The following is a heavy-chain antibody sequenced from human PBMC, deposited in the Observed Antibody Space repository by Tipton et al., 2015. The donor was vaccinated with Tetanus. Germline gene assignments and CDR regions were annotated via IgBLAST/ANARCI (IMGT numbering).Heavy chain of an antibody. D-gene: IGHD3-3*01. CDR3: ARIHDFWSGYFDF. CDR1: GDSVRSGSYY. V-gene: IGHV4-61*01. CDR2: ILYGAST. Sequence: TLSLTCTVSGDSVRSGSYYWSWIRQPPGKGLEFIGYILYGASTHYSPSLKSRVTVSADPSKNQFFLKLSSVTAADTAVYYCARIHDFWSGYFDFWGQGTLVTVSS. J-gene: IGHJ4*02.